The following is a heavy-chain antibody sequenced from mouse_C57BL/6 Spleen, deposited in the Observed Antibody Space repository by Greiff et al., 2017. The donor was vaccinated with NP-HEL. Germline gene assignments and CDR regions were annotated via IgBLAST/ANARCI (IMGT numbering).Heavy chain of an antibody. J-gene: IGHJ4*01. D-gene: IGHD2-3*01. CDR1: GFTFTDYY. CDR2: VYPYDGGT. CDR3: ASYDRYYDYAIGY. V-gene: IGHV1-36*01. Sequence: VQLQQSGPVLVKPGPSVKISCKASGFTFTDYYMHWVKQSHGKSLEWIGHVYPYDGGTSYNQKFKGKATLTVDTSSSTAYMEINSLTSADSAVYDCASYDRYYDYAIGYWGQGTSVTVSS.